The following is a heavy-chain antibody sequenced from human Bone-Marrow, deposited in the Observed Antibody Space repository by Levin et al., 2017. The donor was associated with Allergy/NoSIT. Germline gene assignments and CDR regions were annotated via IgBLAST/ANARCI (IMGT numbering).Heavy chain of an antibody. D-gene: IGHD3-16*01. CDR2: IFHSGST. CDR3: ARAWGSLGDPCPDY. Sequence: RASETLSLTCAVSGDSISSGAWWTWVRQSPGKGLEWIGEIFHSGSTTFNPSLKSRVSMSVDTSKNQFSLTLTSVTAADTALYYCARAWGSLGDPCPDYWGPGTPVTVSS. CDR1: GDSISSGAW. J-gene: IGHJ4*02. V-gene: IGHV4-4*02.